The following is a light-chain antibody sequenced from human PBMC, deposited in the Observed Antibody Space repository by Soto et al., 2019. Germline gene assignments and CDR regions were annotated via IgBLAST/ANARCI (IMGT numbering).Light chain of an antibody. V-gene: IGLV1-44*01. Sequence: QAVVTQPPSASGTPGQRVTISCSGSSSNIGSNSGNWYQQLPGTAPRLLIYSSNLRPSGVPDRFSGSKSGTSASLAISGLQSEDEADYYCAAWDDTLNGYVFGTATQLTVL. CDR1: SSNIGSNS. CDR3: AAWDDTLNGYV. J-gene: IGLJ1*01. CDR2: SSN.